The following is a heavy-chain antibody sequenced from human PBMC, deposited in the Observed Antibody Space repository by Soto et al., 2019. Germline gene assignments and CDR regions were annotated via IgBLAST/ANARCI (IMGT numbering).Heavy chain of an antibody. CDR1: GGSITSSY. J-gene: IGHJ6*02. CDR2: IYDTGISGYTPST. V-gene: IGHV4-59*01. CDR3: ARGEDAFFYYGLDV. Sequence: SETLSLTCTVSGGSITSSYWSWIRQPPGKGLEWIAYIYDTGISGYTPSTSYNPSLKSRVTMSVDTSKSQFSLKLTSVTAADPSVYSCARGEDAFFYYGLDVWGQGITVTVSS.